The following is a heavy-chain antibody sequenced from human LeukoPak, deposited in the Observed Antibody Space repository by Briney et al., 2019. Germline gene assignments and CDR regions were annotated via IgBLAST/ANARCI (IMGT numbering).Heavy chain of an antibody. D-gene: IGHD3-22*01. Sequence: ASVKVSCKASGGTFLNYALSWVRQAPGQGLEWMGGIIPIFGAANYAQKFQDRVTITTDESTTTVYMELSSLRSDDTAVYCCASSRGLLHYYMDVWGKGTTVTVSS. CDR3: ASSRGLLHYYMDV. V-gene: IGHV1-69*05. CDR2: IIPIFGAA. J-gene: IGHJ6*03. CDR1: GGTFLNYA.